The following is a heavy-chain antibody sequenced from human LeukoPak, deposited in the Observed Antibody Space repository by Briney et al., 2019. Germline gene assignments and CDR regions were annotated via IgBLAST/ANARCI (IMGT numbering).Heavy chain of an antibody. Sequence: GGSLRLSCVGSTFTFSDYGMHWVRQAPGKGLEWVSSISSSSSYIYYADSVKGRFTISRDNAKNSLYLQMNSLRAEDTAVYYCAREPPADDFWSGYYTGLAVMDFDIWGQGTMVTVSS. CDR1: TFTFSDYG. V-gene: IGHV3-21*01. CDR3: AREPPADDFWSGYYTGLAVMDFDI. D-gene: IGHD3-3*01. J-gene: IGHJ3*02. CDR2: ISSSSSYI.